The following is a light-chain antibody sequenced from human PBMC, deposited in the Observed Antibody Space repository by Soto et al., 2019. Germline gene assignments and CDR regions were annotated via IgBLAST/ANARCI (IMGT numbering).Light chain of an antibody. CDR1: SSDVGNYNL. Sequence: QSALPQPASVSGSPGQSITISCTGTSSDVGNYNLVSWYQQHPGKAPRVIIYEGSKRPSGVSNRFSGSKSGNTASLTISGLQAEDEADYYCSSYAGNDILVFGGGTKVTVL. J-gene: IGLJ2*01. CDR3: SSYAGNDILV. CDR2: EGS. V-gene: IGLV2-23*01.